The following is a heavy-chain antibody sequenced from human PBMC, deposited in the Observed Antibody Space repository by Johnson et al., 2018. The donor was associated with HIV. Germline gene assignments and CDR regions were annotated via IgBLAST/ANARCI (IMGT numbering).Heavy chain of an antibody. J-gene: IGHJ3*01. V-gene: IGHV3-30*04. CDR3: ARATYYYDTSGYLTRPRAFDV. D-gene: IGHD3-22*01. CDR2: ISYDGSDK. Sequence: QVQLVESGGGVVQSGRSLRLSCAASGFTFSSYGMHWVRQAPAKGLEWVAVISYDGSDKDYADSVKGRFTISRDNAKNSLYLQMNSLRVEDTALYYCARATYYYDTSGYLTRPRAFDVWGQGTMVTVSS. CDR1: GFTFSSYG.